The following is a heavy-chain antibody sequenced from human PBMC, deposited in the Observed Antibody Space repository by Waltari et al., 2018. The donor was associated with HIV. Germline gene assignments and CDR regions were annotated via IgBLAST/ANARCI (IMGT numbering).Heavy chain of an antibody. CDR1: GCSITSSSYY. Sequence: QLQLQESGPGLVKPSETMYLPCTVSGCSITSSSYYWGWLRTPPGKGLEWIGSIYYSGSTYYNPSLKSRVTISVDTSKNQFSLKLSSVTAADTAVYYCASSYYYDKELGAFDIWGQGTMVTVSS. CDR3: ASSYYYDKELGAFDI. D-gene: IGHD3-22*01. CDR2: IYYSGST. J-gene: IGHJ3*02. V-gene: IGHV4-39*01.